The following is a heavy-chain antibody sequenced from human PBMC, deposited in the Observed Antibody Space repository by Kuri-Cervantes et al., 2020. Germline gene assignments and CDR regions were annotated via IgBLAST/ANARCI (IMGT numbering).Heavy chain of an antibody. CDR1: GGSISSYY. V-gene: IGHV4-4*07. CDR2: IYTRGST. CDR3: ARVPASCSGGSCTNWFDP. Sequence: GSLRLSCTVSGGSISSYYWSWIRQPAGKGLEWIERIYTRGSTNYNPSLKSRVTMSVDTSKNQFSLKLSSVTAADTAVYYCARVPASCSGGSCTNWFDPWGQGTLVTVSS. J-gene: IGHJ5*02. D-gene: IGHD2-15*01.